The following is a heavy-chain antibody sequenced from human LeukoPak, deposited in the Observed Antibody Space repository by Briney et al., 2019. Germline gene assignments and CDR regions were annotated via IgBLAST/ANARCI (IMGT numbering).Heavy chain of an antibody. Sequence: SETLSLTCTVSGGSISSSSYYWGWIRQPPGKGLEWIGSIYYSGSTYYNPSLKSRVTISVDTSKNQFSLKLSSVTAADTAVYYCARGAVAGSLAFDIWGQGTMVTVSS. CDR1: GGSISSSSYY. J-gene: IGHJ3*02. CDR2: IYYSGST. V-gene: IGHV4-39*07. D-gene: IGHD6-19*01. CDR3: ARGAVAGSLAFDI.